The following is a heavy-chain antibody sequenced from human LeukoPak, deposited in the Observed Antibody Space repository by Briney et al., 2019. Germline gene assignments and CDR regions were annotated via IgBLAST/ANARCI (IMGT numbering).Heavy chain of an antibody. CDR2: INPSGGST. CDR3: ARDSSSPYGSGSLYWYFDL. Sequence: GASVKVSCKASGYTFTSYYMHWVRQAPGQGLEWMGIINPSGGSTSYAQKFQGRVTMTRDTSTSTVYMELSSLRSEDTAVYYCARDSSSPYGSGSLYWYFDLWGRGTLVTVSS. CDR1: GYTFTSYY. J-gene: IGHJ2*01. V-gene: IGHV1-46*01. D-gene: IGHD3-10*01.